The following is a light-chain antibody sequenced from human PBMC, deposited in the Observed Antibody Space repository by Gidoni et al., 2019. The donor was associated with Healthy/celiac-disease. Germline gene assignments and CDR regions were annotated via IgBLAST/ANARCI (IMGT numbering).Light chain of an antibody. Sequence: EIVLTQSPATLSLSPGERATLSCRASPSVSSYLAWYQQKPGQAPRLLIYDASNRATGIPARFSGSVSGTDFTLTISSLEPEDFAVYYCQQRSNWRWTFGQGTKVEIK. CDR2: DAS. V-gene: IGKV3-11*01. J-gene: IGKJ1*01. CDR3: QQRSNWRWT. CDR1: PSVSSY.